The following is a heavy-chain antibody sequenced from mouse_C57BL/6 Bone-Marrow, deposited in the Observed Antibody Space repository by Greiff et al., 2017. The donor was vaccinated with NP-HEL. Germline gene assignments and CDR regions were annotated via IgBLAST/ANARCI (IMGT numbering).Heavy chain of an antibody. CDR3: ARGGGYYGSRKGIAY. CDR1: GYTFTSYW. V-gene: IGHV1-59*01. CDR2: IDPSDSYT. J-gene: IGHJ3*01. Sequence: QVQLQQPGAELVRPGTSVKLSCKASGYTFTSYWMHWVKQRPGQGLEWIGVIDPSDSYTNYNQKFKGKATLTVDTSSSTAYMQLSSLTSEDSAVYYCARGGGYYGSRKGIAYGGQGTLVTVSA. D-gene: IGHD1-1*01.